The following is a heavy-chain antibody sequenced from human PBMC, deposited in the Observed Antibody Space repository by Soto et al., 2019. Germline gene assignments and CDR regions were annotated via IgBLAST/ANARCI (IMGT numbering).Heavy chain of an antibody. CDR3: ARNSGYCSGGSCSNDY. Sequence: WETLSLTCTVSGGSISSYYWSWIRQPPGKGLEWIGYIYYSGSTNYNPSLKSRVTISVDTSKNQFSLKLSSVAAADTAVYYCARNSGYCSGGSCSNDYWGQGTLVTVSS. CDR1: GGSISSYY. V-gene: IGHV4-59*01. J-gene: IGHJ4*02. D-gene: IGHD2-15*01. CDR2: IYYSGST.